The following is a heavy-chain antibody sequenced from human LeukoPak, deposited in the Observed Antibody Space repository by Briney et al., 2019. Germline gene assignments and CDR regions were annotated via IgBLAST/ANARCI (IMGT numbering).Heavy chain of an antibody. CDR3: ARVQGSAFDY. J-gene: IGHJ4*02. V-gene: IGHV4-31*03. Sequence: PSETLSLTCTVSGDPISSGGNYWSWMRQHSGKGLEWIGHIYHSEATYYNPSLKSRLSISADTSKNQFSLKLRSVTAADTAVYYCARVQGSAFDYWGQGTPVTVSS. CDR1: GDPISSGGNY. CDR2: IYHSEAT.